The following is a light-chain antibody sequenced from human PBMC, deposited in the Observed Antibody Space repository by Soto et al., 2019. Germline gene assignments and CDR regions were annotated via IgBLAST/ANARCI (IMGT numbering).Light chain of an antibody. V-gene: IGKV3-20*01. J-gene: IGKJ1*01. Sequence: EIVLTQSPGTLSLSPGERATLSCRASQSVSSSFLAWYQQKPGQAPRLLIYGASSRATGIPDRFSGSGSGKDFTLTISRLEPEEFAVYYCQHYDNSPRTFGEGTKVEI. CDR1: QSVSSSF. CDR3: QHYDNSPRT. CDR2: GAS.